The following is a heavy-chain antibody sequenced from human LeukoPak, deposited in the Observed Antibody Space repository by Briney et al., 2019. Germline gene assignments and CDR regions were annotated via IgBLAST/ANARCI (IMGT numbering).Heavy chain of an antibody. J-gene: IGHJ3*02. CDR2: ISYDGGNK. CDR3: AKDHMITFGGVIVGDAFDI. CDR1: GFTFSSYG. Sequence: PGGSLRLSCAASGFTFSSYGMHWVRQAPGKGLEWVAVISYDGGNKCYADSVKGRFTISRDNSKNTLYLQMNSLRAEDTAVYYCAKDHMITFGGVIVGDAFDIWGQGTMVTVSS. V-gene: IGHV3-30*18. D-gene: IGHD3-16*02.